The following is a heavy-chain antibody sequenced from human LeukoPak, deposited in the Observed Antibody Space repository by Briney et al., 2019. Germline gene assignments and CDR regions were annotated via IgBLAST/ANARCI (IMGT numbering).Heavy chain of an antibody. J-gene: IGHJ4*02. CDR2: IKQDGSEK. V-gene: IGHV3-7*01. CDR1: GFTFSGYW. Sequence: PGGSLRLSCAASGFTFSGYWMSWVRQAPGKWLEWVANIKQDGSEKYYVDSVKGRFTISRDNAKNSLYLQMNSLRAEDTAVYYCARDSSTYDSTTLVAYWGQGTLVSVSS. D-gene: IGHD3-22*01. CDR3: ARDSSTYDSTTLVAY.